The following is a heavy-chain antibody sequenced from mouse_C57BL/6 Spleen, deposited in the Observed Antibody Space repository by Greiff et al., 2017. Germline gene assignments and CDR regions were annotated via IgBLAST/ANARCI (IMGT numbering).Heavy chain of an antibody. J-gene: IGHJ2*01. V-gene: IGHV1-50*01. CDR3: ARSLDSSGYSGY. CDR1: GYTFTSYW. CDR2: IDPSDSYT. D-gene: IGHD3-2*02. Sequence: QVQLQQPGAELVKPGASVKLSCKASGYTFTSYWMQWVKQRPGQGLEWIGEIDPSDSYTNYNQKFKGKATLTVDTSSSTAYMQLSSLTSEDSAVYYCARSLDSSGYSGYWGQGTTLTVSS.